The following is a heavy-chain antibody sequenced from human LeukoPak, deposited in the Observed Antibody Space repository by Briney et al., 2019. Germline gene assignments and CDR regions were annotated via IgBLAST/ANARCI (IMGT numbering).Heavy chain of an antibody. J-gene: IGHJ4*02. V-gene: IGHV1-3*01. D-gene: IGHD5-12*01. CDR2: INAGNGNT. Sequence: GASAKVSCKASGYTFTSYAMHWVRQAPGQRLEWMGWINAGNGNTKYSQKFQGRVTITRDTSASTAYMELSSLRSEDTAVYYCVEGYGYSGLDYWGQGTLVTVSS. CDR3: VEGYGYSGLDY. CDR1: GYTFTSYA.